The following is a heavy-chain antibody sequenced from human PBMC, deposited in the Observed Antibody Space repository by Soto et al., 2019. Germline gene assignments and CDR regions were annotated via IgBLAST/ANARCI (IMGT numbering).Heavy chain of an antibody. J-gene: IGHJ6*02. Sequence: QVQLVQSGAEVKKPGSSVKVSCKASGGTFSSYAISWVRQAPGQGLEWMGGISPIFCTANYAQKFQGRVTITVDESTSTAYMELSSLRSEDTAVYYCARGEDIVLIVYAHPNYYYGMDVWGQGTTVTVSS. CDR3: ARGEDIVLIVYAHPNYYYGMDV. D-gene: IGHD2-8*01. CDR2: ISPIFCTA. CDR1: GGTFSSYA. V-gene: IGHV1-69*01.